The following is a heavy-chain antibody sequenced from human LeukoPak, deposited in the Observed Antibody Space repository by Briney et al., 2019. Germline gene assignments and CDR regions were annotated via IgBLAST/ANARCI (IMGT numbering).Heavy chain of an antibody. CDR2: IYYSGTT. CDR3: ARQLWYTDWFDP. CDR1: GGSIGTYY. Sequence: PSETLSLTCTVSGGSIGTYYWSWIRQPPGKGLEWIAYIYYSGTTNYNPCLKSRATISVDTSKNQFSLRLSSVTAADTAVYYCARQLWYTDWFDPWGQGTLVTVSS. D-gene: IGHD2-8*01. J-gene: IGHJ5*02. V-gene: IGHV4-59*08.